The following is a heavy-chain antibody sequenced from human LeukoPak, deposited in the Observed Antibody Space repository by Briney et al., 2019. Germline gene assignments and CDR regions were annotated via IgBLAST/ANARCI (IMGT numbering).Heavy chain of an antibody. CDR1: GFTFSSYG. CDR3: ARERRGYYAEY. V-gene: IGHV3-30*03. CDR2: ISYDGSNK. Sequence: RAGGSLRLSCAASGFTFSSYGMHWVRQAPGKGLEWVAVISYDGSNKYYADSVKGRFIISKDSPQNTLYLQMNSLGPEDTAVYYCARERRGYYAEYWGQGTLVTVSS. D-gene: IGHD3-3*01. J-gene: IGHJ4*02.